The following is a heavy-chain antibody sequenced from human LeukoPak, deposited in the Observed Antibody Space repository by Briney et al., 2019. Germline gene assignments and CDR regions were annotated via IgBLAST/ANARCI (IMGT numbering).Heavy chain of an antibody. V-gene: IGHV4-59*08. CDR2: IYYSGST. D-gene: IGHD3-16*01. CDR1: GGSISSYY. Sequence: SETLSLTCTVSGGSISSYYWSWIRQPPGKGLEWIGYIYYSGSTNYNPSLKSRVTISVDTSKNQFSLKLSSVTAADTAVYYCARLWDYCMDVWGKGTTVTVSS. J-gene: IGHJ6*03. CDR3: ARLWDYCMDV.